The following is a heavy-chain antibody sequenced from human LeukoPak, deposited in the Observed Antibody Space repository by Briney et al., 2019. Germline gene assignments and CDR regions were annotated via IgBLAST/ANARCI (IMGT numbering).Heavy chain of an antibody. V-gene: IGHV1-3*03. CDR3: AIRDGHTDH. CDR2: INTANGYT. D-gene: IGHD5-24*01. Sequence: ASVTLSCKSAGYAFTNYAMHLVCHAHGQTIEWLAWINTANGYTRYSQHLQARVTGTSNTSAETAYMELSSLRSENKAVYYCAIRDGHTDHWGQGTLVTVSS. J-gene: IGHJ4*02. CDR1: GYAFTNYA.